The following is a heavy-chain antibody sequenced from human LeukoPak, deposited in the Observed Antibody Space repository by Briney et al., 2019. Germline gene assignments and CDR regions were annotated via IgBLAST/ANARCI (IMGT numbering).Heavy chain of an antibody. V-gene: IGHV3-48*04. J-gene: IGHJ4*02. CDR3: ARDRLRYSYDS. D-gene: IGHD5-18*01. Sequence: GRSLRLSCAASGFTSKNYAMNWVRQAPGKGLEWVSSISESGGTTDYADSVKGRFTISRDNAKNSLYLQMNSLRAEDTAVYYCARDRLRYSYDSWGQGTLVTVSS. CDR1: GFTSKNYA. CDR2: ISESGGTT.